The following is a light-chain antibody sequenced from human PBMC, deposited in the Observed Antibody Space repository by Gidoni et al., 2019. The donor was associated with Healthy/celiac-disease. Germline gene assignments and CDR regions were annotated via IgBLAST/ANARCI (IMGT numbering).Light chain of an antibody. CDR3: QAWDSSTAKVV. V-gene: IGLV3-1*01. J-gene: IGLJ2*01. Sequence: SYELTQPPSVSVAPGHTASITCSGDKLGDKYACWYHQKPGQSPVLVIYQDSKRPPGIPERFSGSNSGNTATLTISGTQAMDEADYYCQAWDSSTAKVVFGGGTKLTVL. CDR1: KLGDKY. CDR2: QDS.